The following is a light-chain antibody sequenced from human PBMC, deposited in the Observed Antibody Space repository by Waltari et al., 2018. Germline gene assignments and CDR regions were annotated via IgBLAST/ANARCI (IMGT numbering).Light chain of an antibody. CDR1: QSISSY. CDR3: QQSYSTPLT. V-gene: IGKV1-39*01. Sequence: DIQMTQSPSSLSSSLGDRVTITCRASQSISSYLNWYQQKPGKAPKLLIYAASSLQSGVPSRFSGSGSGTDFTLTISSLQPEDFATYYCQQSYSTPLTVGGGTKVEIK. J-gene: IGKJ4*01. CDR2: AAS.